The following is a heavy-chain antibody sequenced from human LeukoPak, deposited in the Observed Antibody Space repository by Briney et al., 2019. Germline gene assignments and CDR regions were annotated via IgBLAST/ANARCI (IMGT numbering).Heavy chain of an antibody. CDR3: ARAPDIVVVPAAYDAFDI. J-gene: IGHJ3*02. CDR2: INPSGGST. V-gene: IGHV1-46*01. Sequence: GASVKVSCKASGCTFTSYYMHWVRQAPGQGLEWMGIINPSGGSTSYAQKFQGRVTMTRDTSTSTVYMELSSLRSEDTAVYYCARAPDIVVVPAAYDAFDIWGQGTMVTVSS. D-gene: IGHD2-2*01. CDR1: GCTFTSYY.